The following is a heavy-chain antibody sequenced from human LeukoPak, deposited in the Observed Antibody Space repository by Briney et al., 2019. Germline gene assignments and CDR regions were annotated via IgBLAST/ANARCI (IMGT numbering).Heavy chain of an antibody. Sequence: GGSLRLSCAASGFTFSGSAMHWVRQASGKGLEWVGRIRSKANSYATAYAASVKGRFTISRDDSKNTAYLQMNSLKTEDTAVYYCTTWGSAFDIWGQGTMVTVSS. CDR1: GFTFSGSA. J-gene: IGHJ3*02. D-gene: IGHD3-16*01. V-gene: IGHV3-73*01. CDR3: TTWGSAFDI. CDR2: IRSKANSYAT.